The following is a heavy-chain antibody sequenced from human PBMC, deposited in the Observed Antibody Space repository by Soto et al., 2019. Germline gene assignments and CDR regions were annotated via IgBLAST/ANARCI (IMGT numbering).Heavy chain of an antibody. CDR3: ARQPTVTTTRRFFDS. Sequence: SETLSLTCTVSGSSISDEYHWTWIRQSPAMGLEWIGYISYTGTTYYNPSLKSRVTISGDTSKNQFSLRMASVTAADTAVYYCARQPTVTTTRRFFDSWGQGSLVTVSS. CDR1: GSSISDEYH. V-gene: IGHV4-30-4*01. CDR2: ISYTGTT. D-gene: IGHD4-17*01. J-gene: IGHJ4*02.